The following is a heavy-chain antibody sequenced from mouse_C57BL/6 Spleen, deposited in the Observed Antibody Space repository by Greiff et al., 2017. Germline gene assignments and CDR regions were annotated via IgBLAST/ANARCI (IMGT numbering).Heavy chain of an antibody. CDR1: GFSFNTYA. D-gene: IGHD4-1*01. Sequence: EVQLVESGGGLVQPKGSLKLSCAASGFSFNTYAMNWVRQAPGKGLEWVARIRSKSNNYATYYADSVKDRFTISRDDSESMLYLQMNNLKTEDTAMYYCVRPKNWGHWYFDVWGTGTTVTVSS. CDR3: VRPKNWGHWYFDV. J-gene: IGHJ1*03. V-gene: IGHV10-1*01. CDR2: IRSKSNNYAT.